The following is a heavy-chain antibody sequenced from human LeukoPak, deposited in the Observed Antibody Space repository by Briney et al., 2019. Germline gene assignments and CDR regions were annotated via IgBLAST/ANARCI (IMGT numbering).Heavy chain of an antibody. D-gene: IGHD2-15*01. CDR1: GDSVSSNSAA. J-gene: IGHJ5*02. CDR2: TYYRSKWYN. V-gene: IGHV6-1*01. CDR3: ARESWDIEGYNWFDP. Sequence: SQTLSRTCAISGDSVSSNSAAWNWIRQSPSRGLEWLGRTYYRSKWYNDYAVSVKSRITIDPDTSKNQFSLQLNSVTPEDTAVYYCARESWDIEGYNWFDPWGQGTLVTVSS.